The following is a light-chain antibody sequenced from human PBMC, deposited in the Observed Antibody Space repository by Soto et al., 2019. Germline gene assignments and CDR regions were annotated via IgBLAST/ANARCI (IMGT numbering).Light chain of an antibody. CDR3: SSYSRSTADV. Sequence: QSVLTQPASVSGSPGQSITISCTGTSSDVGGYKYVSWHQLHPGKAPKLIIYEVSNRPSGVSNRFSGSKSGNTASLTISGLQAEDEADYYCSSYSRSTADVFGTGPKGTVL. J-gene: IGLJ1*01. CDR2: EVS. CDR1: SSDVGGYKY. V-gene: IGLV2-14*01.